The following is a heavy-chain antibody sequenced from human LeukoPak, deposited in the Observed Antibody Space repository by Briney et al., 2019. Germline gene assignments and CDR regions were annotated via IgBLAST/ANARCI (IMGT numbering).Heavy chain of an antibody. Sequence: SETLSLTCTVSGVSIKYDGYYWAWMRQSPGKGLEWIGYIHHSGTTDYNPSLNSRATISVDRSKNQFSLKLSSVTAADAAVYYCAREGYYYDSSGPLDWGQGTLVTVSS. CDR3: AREGYYYDSSGPLD. V-gene: IGHV4-30-2*06. J-gene: IGHJ4*02. CDR1: GVSIKYDGYY. D-gene: IGHD3-22*01. CDR2: IHHSGTT.